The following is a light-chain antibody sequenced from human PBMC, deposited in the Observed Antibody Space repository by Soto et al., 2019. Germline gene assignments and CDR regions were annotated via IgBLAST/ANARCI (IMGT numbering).Light chain of an antibody. J-gene: IGKJ1*01. CDR1: QSVSSN. CDR3: QQYNNWPWT. CDR2: GAS. V-gene: IGKV3-15*01. Sequence: EFVLTPSPGTLSLSPGERATLSCRASQSVSSNLAWYQQKPGQAPRLLIYGASTRATGIPARFSGSGSGTEFTLTISSLQSVDFAVYSCQQYNNWPWTFGQGTKVDIK.